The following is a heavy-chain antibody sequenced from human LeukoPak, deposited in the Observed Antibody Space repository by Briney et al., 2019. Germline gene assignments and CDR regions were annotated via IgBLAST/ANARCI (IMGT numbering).Heavy chain of an antibody. J-gene: IGHJ4*02. CDR2: IKSDGSA. D-gene: IGHD3-22*01. Sequence: GGSLRLSCAASGFTFSGAWMHWVRQDPGEGLVWVSLIKSDGSAIYADSVKGRFTVSRDNAKSTVYLQMNSLRAEDTAVYYCARDYYYSVDYWGQGTLVTVSS. V-gene: IGHV3-74*01. CDR3: ARDYYYSVDY. CDR1: GFTFSGAW.